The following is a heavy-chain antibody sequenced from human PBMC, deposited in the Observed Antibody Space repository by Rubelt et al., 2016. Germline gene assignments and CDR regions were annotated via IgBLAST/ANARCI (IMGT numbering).Heavy chain of an antibody. CDR3: ARAEDYYSSWFDP. J-gene: IGHJ5*02. Sequence: QLHLQESGPGLVKPSETLSLTCTVSGGSVSATSYYWGWIRQPPGKGLEWIGSISYTGRTYYNPSLTSRVTISVDRSKNQFSLKRTSVTAADTAVYYCARAEDYYSSWFDPWGQGTLVTVSS. CDR1: GGSVSATSYY. V-gene: IGHV4-39*02. D-gene: IGHD3-22*01. CDR2: ISYTGRT.